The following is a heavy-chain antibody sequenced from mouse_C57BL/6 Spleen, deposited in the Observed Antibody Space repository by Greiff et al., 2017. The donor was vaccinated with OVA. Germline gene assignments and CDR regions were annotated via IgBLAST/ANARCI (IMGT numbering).Heavy chain of an antibody. J-gene: IGHJ4*01. V-gene: IGHV6-6*01. CDR2: IRNKANNHAT. CDR3: TLGNYGSDAMDY. D-gene: IGHD1-1*01. Sequence: EVKVVESGGGLVQPGGSMKLSCAASGFTFSDAWMDWVRQSPEKGLEWVAEIRNKANNHATYYAESVKGRFTSSRDDSKSSVYLQMNSLRAEDTGIYYCTLGNYGSDAMDYWGQGTSVTVSS. CDR1: GFTFSDAW.